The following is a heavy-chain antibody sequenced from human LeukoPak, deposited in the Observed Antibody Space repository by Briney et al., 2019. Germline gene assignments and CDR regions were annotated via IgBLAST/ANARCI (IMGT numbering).Heavy chain of an antibody. CDR2: TYYRSKWYN. CDR1: GDSVSSNSAA. V-gene: IGHV6-1*01. D-gene: IGHD3-22*01. J-gene: IGHJ4*02. Sequence: SQTLSLTCAISGDSVSSNSAAWNWTRQSPSRGLEWLGRTYYRSKWYNDYAVSVKGRITINPDTSKNQFSLQLNSVSPEDTAVYYCARGDYYYDSNFDYWGQGTLVTVSS. CDR3: ARGDYYYDSNFDY.